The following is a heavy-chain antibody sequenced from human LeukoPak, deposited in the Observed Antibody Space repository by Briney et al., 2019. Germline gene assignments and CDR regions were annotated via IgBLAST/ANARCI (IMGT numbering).Heavy chain of an antibody. CDR3: ARDNSVGDNAWWFDP. D-gene: IGHD1-26*01. Sequence: ASVKVSCKASGYTFTSYYMHWVRQAPGQGLEWMGIINPSGGSTSYAQKFQGRVTMTRDTSTSTVYMELSSLRSEDTAIYYCARDNSVGDNAWWFDPWGQGTLVT. V-gene: IGHV1-46*01. J-gene: IGHJ5*02. CDR1: GYTFTSYY. CDR2: INPSGGST.